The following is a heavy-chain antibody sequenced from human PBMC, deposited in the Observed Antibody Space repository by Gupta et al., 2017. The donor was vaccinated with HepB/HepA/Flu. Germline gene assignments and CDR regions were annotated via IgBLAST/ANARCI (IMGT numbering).Heavy chain of an antibody. V-gene: IGHV1-46*01. Sequence: QVQLVQSGAEVKKPGASVKVSCKASGYTFTSYYMHWVRQAPGQGLEWMGIINPSGGSTSYAQKFQGRVTMTRDTSTSTVYMELSSLRSEDTAVYYCARFYDFWSGYYLYGMDVWGQGTTVTVSS. CDR2: INPSGGST. J-gene: IGHJ6*02. CDR3: ARFYDFWSGYYLYGMDV. D-gene: IGHD3-3*01. CDR1: GYTFTSYY.